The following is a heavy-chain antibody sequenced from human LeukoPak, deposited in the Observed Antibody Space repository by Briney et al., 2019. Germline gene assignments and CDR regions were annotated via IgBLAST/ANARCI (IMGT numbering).Heavy chain of an antibody. V-gene: IGHV4-34*01. CDR1: GGSFSGYY. J-gene: IGHJ4*02. D-gene: IGHD6-13*01. CDR3: ARGRSSSWYIHEVGTGPRPQYYFDY. CDR2: INHSGST. Sequence: SETLSLTCAVYGGSFSGYYWSWIRQPPGKGLEWIGEINHSGSTNYNPSLKSRVTISVDTSKNQFSVKLSSVTAADTAVYYCARGRSSSWYIHEVGTGPRPQYYFDYWGQGTLVTVSS.